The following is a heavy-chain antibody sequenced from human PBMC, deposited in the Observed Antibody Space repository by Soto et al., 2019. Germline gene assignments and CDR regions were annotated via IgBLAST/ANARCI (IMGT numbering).Heavy chain of an antibody. CDR3: AKAKSDSSSDAFDI. V-gene: IGHV3-9*01. Sequence: CLRLSCAASVFTFDDSAMHWVRQAPGKGLEWVSGISWNSGSIGYADSVKGRFTISRDNAKNSLYLQMNSLRAEDTALYYCAKAKSDSSSDAFDIWGQGTMVTVS. D-gene: IGHD6-6*01. J-gene: IGHJ3*02. CDR2: ISWNSGSI. CDR1: VFTFDDSA.